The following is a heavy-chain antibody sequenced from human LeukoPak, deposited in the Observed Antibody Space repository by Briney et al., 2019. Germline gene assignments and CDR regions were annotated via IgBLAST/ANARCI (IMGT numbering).Heavy chain of an antibody. CDR2: IYYSGST. CDR3: ARLDYGNYYYYGMDV. D-gene: IGHD4-17*01. Sequence: SETLSLTCAVYGGSFSGYYWSWIRQPPGKGLEWIGYIYYSGSTNYNPSLKSRVTISVDTSKNQFSLKLSSVTAADTAVYYCARLDYGNYYYYGMDVWGQGTTVTVSS. V-gene: IGHV4-59*08. CDR1: GGSFSGYY. J-gene: IGHJ6*02.